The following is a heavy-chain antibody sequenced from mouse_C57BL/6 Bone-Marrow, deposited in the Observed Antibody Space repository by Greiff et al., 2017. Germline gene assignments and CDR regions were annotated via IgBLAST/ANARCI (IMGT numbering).Heavy chain of an antibody. Sequence: VQLQQSGPELVKPGASVKIPCKASGYTFTDYNMDWVKQSHGKSLEWIGDINPNNGGTIYNQKFKGKATLTVDKSSSTAYMELRSLTSEDTAVYYCARSPLYYGSSYEDFEVWGTGTTVTVSS. D-gene: IGHD1-1*01. V-gene: IGHV1-18*01. J-gene: IGHJ1*03. CDR1: GYTFTDYN. CDR2: INPNNGGT. CDR3: ARSPLYYGSSYEDFEV.